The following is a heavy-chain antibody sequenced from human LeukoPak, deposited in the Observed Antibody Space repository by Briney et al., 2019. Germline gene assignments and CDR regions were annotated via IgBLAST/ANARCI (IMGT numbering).Heavy chain of an antibody. CDR1: GFTFSSYG. J-gene: IGHJ6*03. D-gene: IGHD1-26*01. CDR3: ASWGGSYSYYYYMDV. CDR2: ISYDGSNK. Sequence: GGSLRLSCAASGFTFSSYGMHWVRQAPGKGLESVAVISYDGSNKYYADSVKGRFTISRDNSKNTLYLQMNSLRAEDTALYYCASWGGSYSYYYYMDVWGKGTTVTISS. V-gene: IGHV3-30*03.